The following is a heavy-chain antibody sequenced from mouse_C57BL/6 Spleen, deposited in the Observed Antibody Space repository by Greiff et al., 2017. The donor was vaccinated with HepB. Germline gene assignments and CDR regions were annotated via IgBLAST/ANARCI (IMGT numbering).Heavy chain of an antibody. CDR1: GYTFTGYW. CDR3: ARYVWDYGRSYVAY. V-gene: IGHV1-9*01. J-gene: IGHJ3*01. D-gene: IGHD1-1*01. Sequence: QVQLKESGAELMKPGASVKLSCKATGYTFTGYWIEWVKQRPGHGLEWIGEILPGSGSTNYNEKFKGKATFTADTSSNPAYMQLSSLTTEDSAIYYCARYVWDYGRSYVAYWGQGTLVTVSA. CDR2: ILPGSGST.